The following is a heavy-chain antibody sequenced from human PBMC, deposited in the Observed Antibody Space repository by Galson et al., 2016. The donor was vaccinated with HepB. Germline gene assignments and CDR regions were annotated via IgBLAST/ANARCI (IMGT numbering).Heavy chain of an antibody. J-gene: IGHJ4*02. CDR3: ARGRYYDFWSGYYTGIDY. V-gene: IGHV3-30-3*01. CDR2: ISYDGTNQ. D-gene: IGHD3-3*01. CDR1: GFTFSMYA. Sequence: SLRLSCAASGFTFSMYAMHYVRQAPGKGLEWVAVISYDGTNQYYADSVKGRFTISRDDSKNTVYLQMNSLRTEDTAVYYCARGRYYDFWSGYYTGIDYWGQGTLVTVSS.